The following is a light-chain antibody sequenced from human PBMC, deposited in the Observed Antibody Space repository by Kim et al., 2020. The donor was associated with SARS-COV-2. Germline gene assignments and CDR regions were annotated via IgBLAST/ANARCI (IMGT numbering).Light chain of an antibody. J-gene: IGLJ2*01. V-gene: IGLV3-1*01. CDR2: QDS. Sequence: VSPRQTASITCSGDKLGDKYACWYQQKPGQSPVLVIYQDSKPPSGIPGRFSGSNSGNTATLTISGTQAMDEADYYCQAWDSSTVVFGGGTQLTVL. CDR1: KLGDKY. CDR3: QAWDSSTVV.